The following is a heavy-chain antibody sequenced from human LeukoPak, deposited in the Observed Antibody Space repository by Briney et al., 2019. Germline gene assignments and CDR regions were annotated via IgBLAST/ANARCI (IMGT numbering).Heavy chain of an antibody. J-gene: IGHJ4*02. CDR1: GGTFSNYT. V-gene: IGHV1-69*02. Sequence: SVKVSCKASGGTFSNYTISWVRQAPGQGLEWMGRIIPILGIANYAQKFQGRVTITADKSTSTAYMELSSLRSEDTAVYYCARGPLSGSYHQGRHGRDYWGQGTLVTVSS. D-gene: IGHD1-26*01. CDR3: ARGPLSGSYHQGRHGRDY. CDR2: IIPILGIA.